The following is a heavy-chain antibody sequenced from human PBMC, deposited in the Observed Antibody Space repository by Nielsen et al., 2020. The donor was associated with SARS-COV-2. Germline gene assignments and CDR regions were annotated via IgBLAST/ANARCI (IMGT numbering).Heavy chain of an antibody. D-gene: IGHD3-16*01. Sequence: SETLSLTCTVSGGSISSSSYYWGWIRQPPGKGLEWIGEINHSGSTNYNPSLKSRVTISVDTSKNQFSLKLSSVTAADTAVYYCASQRSFYGMDVWGQGTTVTVSS. CDR2: INHSGST. CDR3: ASQRSFYGMDV. V-gene: IGHV4-39*07. J-gene: IGHJ6*02. CDR1: GGSISSSSYY.